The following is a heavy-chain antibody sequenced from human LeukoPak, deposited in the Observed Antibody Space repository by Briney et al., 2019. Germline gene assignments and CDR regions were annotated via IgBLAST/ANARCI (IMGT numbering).Heavy chain of an antibody. CDR2: ISSSSSTI. V-gene: IGHV3-48*04. CDR1: GFTFSSYS. CDR3: SRDPRHNDY. Sequence: PGGSLRLSCAASGFTFSSYSMNWVRQAPGKGLEWVSYISSSSSTIYYADSVKGRFTISRDNAKNSLYLHMNSLTVEDTAVYYCSRDPRHNDYWGQGTLVTVSS. J-gene: IGHJ4*02.